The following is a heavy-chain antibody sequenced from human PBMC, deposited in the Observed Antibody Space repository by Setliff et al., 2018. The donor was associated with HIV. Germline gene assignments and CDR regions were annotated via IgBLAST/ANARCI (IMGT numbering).Heavy chain of an antibody. V-gene: IGHV1-18*01. CDR3: ARAPRIFPEFNNPHPHFDH. J-gene: IGHJ4*02. CDR1: GYTFTNYG. D-gene: IGHD3-3*01. CDR2: ISTFDRSI. Sequence: AAVKVPCKASGYTFTNYGVSWVRQAPGQRLEWMGWISTFDRSINYDDKCEGRITMTTDTSTSTAYMELRGLISDDTAVYFGARAPRIFPEFNNPHPHFDHWGQGTLVTVSS.